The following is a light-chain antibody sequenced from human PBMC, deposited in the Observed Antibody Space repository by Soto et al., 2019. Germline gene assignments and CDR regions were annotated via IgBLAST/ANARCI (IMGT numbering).Light chain of an antibody. J-gene: IGKJ1*01. V-gene: IGKV1-5*03. CDR1: QTISSW. CDR2: KAS. CDR3: QHYNSYSEA. Sequence: DIQMTQSPSTLSGSVGDRVTITCRASQTISSWLAWYQQKPGKAPKLLIYKASTLKSGVPSRLSGSGSGTEFTLTIGSLQPDDFATYYCQHYNSYSEACGQGTKVELK.